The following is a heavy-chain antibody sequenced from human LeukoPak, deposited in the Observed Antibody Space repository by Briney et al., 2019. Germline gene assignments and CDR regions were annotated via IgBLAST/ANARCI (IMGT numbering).Heavy chain of an antibody. J-gene: IGHJ4*02. Sequence: GASVKASCKASGYTFTSYDINWVRQATGQGLEWMGWMNPNSGNTGYAQKFQGRVTITRNTSISTAYMELSSLRSEDTAVYYCARRSIAARKAFDYWGQGTLVTVSS. D-gene: IGHD6-6*01. CDR3: ARRSIAARKAFDY. V-gene: IGHV1-8*03. CDR2: MNPNSGNT. CDR1: GYTFTSYD.